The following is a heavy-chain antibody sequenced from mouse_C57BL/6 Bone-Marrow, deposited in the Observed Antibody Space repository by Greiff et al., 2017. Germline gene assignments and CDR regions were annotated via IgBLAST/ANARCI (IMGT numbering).Heavy chain of an antibody. J-gene: IGHJ3*01. D-gene: IGHD1-1*01. V-gene: IGHV1-64*01. CDR1: GYTFTSYW. Sequence: QVHVKQSGAELVKPGASVKLSCKASGYTFTSYWMHWVKQRPGQGLEWIGMIHPNSGSTNYNEKFKSKATLTVDKSSSTAYMQLSSLTSEDSAVYYCAREGYYGQFAYWGQGTLVTVSA. CDR3: AREGYYGQFAY. CDR2: IHPNSGST.